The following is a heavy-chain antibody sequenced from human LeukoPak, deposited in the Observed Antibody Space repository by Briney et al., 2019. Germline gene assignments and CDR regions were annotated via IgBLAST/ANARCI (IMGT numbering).Heavy chain of an antibody. V-gene: IGHV1-2*02. CDR1: GYTFTGYY. CDR2: INPNSGGT. D-gene: IGHD2-2*01. J-gene: IGHJ4*02. CDR3: ARGVVPAAIWTGLV. Sequence: GASVTVSCKASGYTFTGYYMHWVRQAPGQGLEWMGWINPNSGGTNYAQKFQGRVTMTRDTSISTAYMELSRLRSDDTAVYYCARGVVPAAIWTGLVWGQGTLVTVSS.